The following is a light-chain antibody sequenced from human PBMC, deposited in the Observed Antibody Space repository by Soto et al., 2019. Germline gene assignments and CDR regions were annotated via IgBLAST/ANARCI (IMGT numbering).Light chain of an antibody. Sequence: QSALTQPASMSGSPGQSITISCAGTSNDVGGYNYVSWYQQHPGKAPKLIIFEVSSRPSGVANRFSGSKSGNTASLTISGLQAEDEADYYCSSYTINSTLAVFGGGTKVTVL. CDR1: SNDVGGYNY. CDR3: SSYTINSTLAV. CDR2: EVS. J-gene: IGLJ2*01. V-gene: IGLV2-14*01.